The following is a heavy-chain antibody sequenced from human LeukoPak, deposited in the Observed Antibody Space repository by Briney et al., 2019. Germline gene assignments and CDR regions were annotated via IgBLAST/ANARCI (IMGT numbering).Heavy chain of an antibody. D-gene: IGHD3-9*01. CDR2: IYYSGTT. CDR3: ARDVMDILTEAFDAFDI. Sequence: PSETLSLTCTVSGGSISSRSYYWDWIRQPPGKGLEWIGSIYYSGTTYYNPSLRSRVSISVDTSKNQFSLKLSSVTAAGTAVYYCARDVMDILTEAFDAFDIWGHGTMVTVSS. CDR1: GGSISSRSYY. V-gene: IGHV4-39*07. J-gene: IGHJ3*02.